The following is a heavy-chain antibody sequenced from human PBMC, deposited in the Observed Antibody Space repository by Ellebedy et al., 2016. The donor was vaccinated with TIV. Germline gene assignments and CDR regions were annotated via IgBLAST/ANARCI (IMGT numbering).Heavy chain of an antibody. J-gene: IGHJ2*01. CDR1: GFTFSSYW. V-gene: IGHV3-74*01. CDR3: ARGDSAYYGYFDL. Sequence: GESLKISXAASGFTFSSYWMHWVRQAPGKGLVWVSRINSDGSSTTYADSVKGRFTISRDNAKNTLSLQVNSLRAEDTAVYYCARGDSAYYGYFDLWGRGTLVTVSS. CDR2: INSDGSST. D-gene: IGHD3-22*01.